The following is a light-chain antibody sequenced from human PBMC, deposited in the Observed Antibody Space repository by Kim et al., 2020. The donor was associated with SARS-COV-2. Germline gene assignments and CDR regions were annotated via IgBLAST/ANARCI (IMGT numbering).Light chain of an antibody. V-gene: IGKV1-39*01. CDR1: QSIITY. Sequence: ASVGDRVTITCRTNQSIITYLNWYQQKLGKAPNLLIYAASTLQSGVPSRFSGSGSGTDFTLTINSLQPEDLATYYCQQSYTPPRTFGRGTKVDIK. CDR2: AAS. CDR3: QQSYTPPRT. J-gene: IGKJ3*01.